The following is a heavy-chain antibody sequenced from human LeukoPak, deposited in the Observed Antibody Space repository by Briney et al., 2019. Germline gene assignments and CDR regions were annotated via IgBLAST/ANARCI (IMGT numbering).Heavy chain of an antibody. Sequence: PGGSLRLSCAASGFTFSSYSMNWVRQAPGKGLEWVAVISYDGSNKKYADSVKGRFTISRVNSQKTLYLQMNSLRAEDAAVYYCARGAARMVEMGTMISFEYWGQGTLVTVSS. CDR3: ARGAARMVEMGTMISFEY. D-gene: IGHD5-24*01. CDR1: GFTFSSYS. V-gene: IGHV3-30*03. CDR2: ISYDGSNK. J-gene: IGHJ4*02.